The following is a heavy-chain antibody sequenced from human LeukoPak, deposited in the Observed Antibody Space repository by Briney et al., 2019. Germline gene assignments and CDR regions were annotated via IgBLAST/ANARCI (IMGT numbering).Heavy chain of an antibody. Sequence: ASVKVSCKASGYTFTSYGISWVRQAPGQGLEWMGGIIPIFGTANYAQKFQGRVTITADESTSTAYMELSSLRSEDTAVYYCARVPGGNGHYFDYWGQGTLATVSS. CDR3: ARVPGGNGHYFDY. D-gene: IGHD4-23*01. V-gene: IGHV1-69*13. J-gene: IGHJ4*02. CDR1: GYTFTSYG. CDR2: IIPIFGTA.